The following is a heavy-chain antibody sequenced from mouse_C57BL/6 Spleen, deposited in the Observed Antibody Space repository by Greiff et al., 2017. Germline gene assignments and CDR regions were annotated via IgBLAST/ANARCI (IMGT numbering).Heavy chain of an antibody. Sequence: QVQLKQSGAELVRPGASVTLSCKASGYTFTDYEMHWVKQTPVHGLEWIGAIDPETGGTAYNQKFKGKAILTADKSSSTAYMELRSLTSEDSAVYYCTRSPLYYGSSSYAMDYWGQGTSVTVSS. J-gene: IGHJ4*01. V-gene: IGHV1-15*01. CDR1: GYTFTDYE. CDR3: TRSPLYYGSSSYAMDY. CDR2: IDPETGGT. D-gene: IGHD1-1*01.